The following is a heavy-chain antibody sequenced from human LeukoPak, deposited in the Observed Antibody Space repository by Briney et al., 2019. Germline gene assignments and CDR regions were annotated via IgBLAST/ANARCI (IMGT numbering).Heavy chain of an antibody. D-gene: IGHD6-13*01. CDR2: ISTTSDYI. V-gene: IGHV3-21*01. J-gene: IGHJ4*02. Sequence: SXYSXXXXRQAPGKGLEWVSSISTTSDYIHYADSLKGRVAISRDNAKNSLYLQMNSLRAEDTAVYYCARGGIYSQGFDYWGQGSLVTVSS. CDR1: SXYS. CDR3: ARGGIYSQGFDY.